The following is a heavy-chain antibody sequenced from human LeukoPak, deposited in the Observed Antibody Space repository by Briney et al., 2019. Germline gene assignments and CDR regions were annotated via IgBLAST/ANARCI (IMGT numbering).Heavy chain of an antibody. D-gene: IGHD2/OR15-2a*01. V-gene: IGHV4-39*01. CDR1: GGSISSSSYY. CDR3: AVSTYGHYYYGMDV. CDR2: IYYSGST. J-gene: IGHJ6*02. Sequence: SETLSLTCTVSGGSISSSSYYWGWIRQPPGKGLEWIGSIYYSGSTYYNPSLKSRVTISVDTSKNQFSLKLSSVTAADTAVYYCAVSTYGHYYYGMDVWGQGTTVTVSS.